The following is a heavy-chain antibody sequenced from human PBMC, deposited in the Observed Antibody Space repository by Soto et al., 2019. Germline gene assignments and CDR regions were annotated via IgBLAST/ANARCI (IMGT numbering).Heavy chain of an antibody. CDR1: GYTFTNYG. CDR3: ARGVGSGTYYNQYNWFDP. Sequence: QVQLVQSGAEVKKPGASVKVSCKASGYTFTNYGISWVRQAPGQGLEWMGWINTYNGNTNHAQKLQGRVTMTTDTSTSTAYMELRSLRSDDTAVYYSARGVGSGTYYNQYNWFDPWGQGTLVTVSS. V-gene: IGHV1-18*01. J-gene: IGHJ5*02. D-gene: IGHD3-10*01. CDR2: INTYNGNT.